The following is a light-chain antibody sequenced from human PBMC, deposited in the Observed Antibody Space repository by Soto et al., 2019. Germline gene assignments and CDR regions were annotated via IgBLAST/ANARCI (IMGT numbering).Light chain of an antibody. Sequence: EIGITDWPAAVSGTPGGLGGRCFSAKQSISDTLAWYQQKPGQAPRLLIHGASTRATGFPARFSGSGSGTDFTLTISSLQSEDFAVYYCQQYNNWPWTFGQGTKV. J-gene: IGKJ1*01. V-gene: IGKV3-15*01. CDR3: QQYNNWPWT. CDR1: QSISDT. CDR2: GAS.